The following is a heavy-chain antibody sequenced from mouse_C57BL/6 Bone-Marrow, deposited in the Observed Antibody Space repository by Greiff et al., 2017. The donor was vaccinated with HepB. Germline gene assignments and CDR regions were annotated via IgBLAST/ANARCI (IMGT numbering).Heavy chain of an antibody. Sequence: VKLMESGAELARPGASVKLSCKASGYTFTSYGISWVKQRTGQGLEWIGEIYPRSGNTYYNEKFKGKATLTADKSSSTAYMELRSLTSEDSAVYFCASPFITTEDYFDYWGQGTTLTVSS. D-gene: IGHD1-1*01. V-gene: IGHV1-81*01. J-gene: IGHJ2*01. CDR3: ASPFITTEDYFDY. CDR1: GYTFTSYG. CDR2: IYPRSGNT.